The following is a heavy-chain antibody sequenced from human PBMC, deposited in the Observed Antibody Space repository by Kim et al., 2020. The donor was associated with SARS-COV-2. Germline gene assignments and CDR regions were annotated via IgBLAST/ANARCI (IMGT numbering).Heavy chain of an antibody. V-gene: IGHV3-74*01. CDR1: GFTFNSYW. CDR3: ARDLRYCTGGYCAKDL. D-gene: IGHD2-8*02. CDR2: INSDGSSI. J-gene: IGHJ2*01. Sequence: GGSLRLSCAASGFTFNSYWMHWVRQAPGKGLVWVSRINSDGSSIAYADSVKGRFTISRDNAKNTLFLQMNSLRAEDTAVYYCARDLRYCTGGYCAKDLWGRGTQVAVSS.